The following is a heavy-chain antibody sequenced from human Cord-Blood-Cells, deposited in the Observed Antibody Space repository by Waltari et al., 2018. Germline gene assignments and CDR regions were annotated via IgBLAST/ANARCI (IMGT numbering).Heavy chain of an antibody. CDR3: ARERGYYDY. V-gene: IGHV1-69*04. Sequence: FSSYTYSWVRQAPGQGLGWMGRIIPILGIANYAQKFQGRVTITADKSTSTAYMELSSLRSEDTAVYYCARERGYYDYWGQGTLVTVSS. CDR2: IIPILGIA. CDR1: FSSYT. D-gene: IGHD3-10*01. J-gene: IGHJ4*02.